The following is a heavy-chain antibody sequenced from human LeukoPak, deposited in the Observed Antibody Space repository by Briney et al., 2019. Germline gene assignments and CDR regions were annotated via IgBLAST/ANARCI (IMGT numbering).Heavy chain of an antibody. V-gene: IGHV1-3*01. J-gene: IGHJ4*02. Sequence: ASVKVSCKASGFTFTSSAVQWLRQAPGQRLDWMGWINGGSGNTKYSPGFQGRVTITRDTSASTAYMELSSLRSEDTAVYYCANPRYDSSGYYYVDWGQGTLVTVSS. CDR3: ANPRYDSSGYYYVD. CDR2: INGGSGNT. CDR1: GFTFTSSA. D-gene: IGHD3-22*01.